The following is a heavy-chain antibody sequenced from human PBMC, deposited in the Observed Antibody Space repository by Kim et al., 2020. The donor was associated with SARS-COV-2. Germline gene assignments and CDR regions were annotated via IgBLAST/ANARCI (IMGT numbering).Heavy chain of an antibody. CDR3: ARDGGITRAFDI. CDR2: K. V-gene: IGHV3-33*01. J-gene: IGHJ3*02. Sequence: KNTAASVKGRFTISRDNSKTTLYLQMNSLGAEDTAVYYCARDGGITRAFDIWGQGTMVTVSS.